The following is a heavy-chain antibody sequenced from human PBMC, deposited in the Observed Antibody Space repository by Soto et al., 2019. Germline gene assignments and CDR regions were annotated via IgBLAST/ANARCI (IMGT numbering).Heavy chain of an antibody. CDR2: IYYSGST. D-gene: IGHD3-22*01. J-gene: IGHJ4*02. CDR3: ARDRAYYYDSSGYVGFDY. CDR1: GGSVSSGSYY. V-gene: IGHV4-61*01. Sequence: ASETLSLTCTVSGGSVSSGSYYWSWIRQPPGKGLEWIGYIYYSGSTNYNPSLKSRVTISVDTSKNQFSLKLSSVTAADTAVYYCARDRAYYYDSSGYVGFDYWGQGTLVTVPS.